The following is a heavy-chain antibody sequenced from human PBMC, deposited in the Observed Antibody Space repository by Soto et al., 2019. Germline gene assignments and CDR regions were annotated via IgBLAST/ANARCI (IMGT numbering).Heavy chain of an antibody. CDR1: GFTFSSYA. CDR2: ISGSGGST. V-gene: IGHV3-23*01. J-gene: IGHJ4*02. Sequence: EVQLLESGGGLVQPGGSLRLSCAASGFTFSSYAMSWVRQAPGKGLEWVSIISGSGGSTYYADSVKGRFTISRDNAKNTLYLQMNCLRAEGTAVYYCAKRTNSWCFDDWGQGTLVTVCS. CDR3: AKRTNSWCFDD. D-gene: IGHD6-13*01.